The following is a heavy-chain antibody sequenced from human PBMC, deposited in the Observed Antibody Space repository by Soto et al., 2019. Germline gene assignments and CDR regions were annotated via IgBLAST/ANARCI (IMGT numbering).Heavy chain of an antibody. V-gene: IGHV3-30-3*01. D-gene: IGHD4-4*01. CDR1: GFTFSSYA. J-gene: IGHJ2*01. CDR3: ARPLWRDDYNWGYFGL. CDR2: ISYDGSNK. Sequence: QVQLVESGGGVVQPGRSLRLSCAASGFTFSSYAMHWVRQVPGKGLEWVAVISYDGSNKYYADSVKGRFTISRDNSKNTRYRQMNGLRAEDTAVYYWARPLWRDDYNWGYFGLWGRGTLVTVSS.